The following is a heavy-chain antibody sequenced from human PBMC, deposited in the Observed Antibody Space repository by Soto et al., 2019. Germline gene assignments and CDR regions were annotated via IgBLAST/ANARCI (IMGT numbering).Heavy chain of an antibody. V-gene: IGHV1-18*04. CDR3: ARYSSHDAFDI. J-gene: IGHJ3*02. CDR1: GHTFTSYG. D-gene: IGHD6-13*01. CDR2: TSAYNGNT. Sequence: ASVKVSCKASGHTFTSYGISWVRQAPGQGLEWMGWTSAYNGNTNYAQKLQGRVTMTTDTSTSTAYMELRSLRSGDTAVYYCARYSSHDAFDIWGQGTMVTVSS.